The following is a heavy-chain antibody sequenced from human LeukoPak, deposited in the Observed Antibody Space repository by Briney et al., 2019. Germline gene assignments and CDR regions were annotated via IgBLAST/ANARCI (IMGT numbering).Heavy chain of an antibody. D-gene: IGHD5-18*01. V-gene: IGHV5-51*01. CDR2: IYPGDSDT. J-gene: IGHJ4*02. CDR1: GCSFTSYW. Sequence: GASLQISCKGSGCSFTSYWIGWVRPLPGKGLEWMGIIYPGDSDTRYSPSFQGQVTISADKSISTAYLQWSSLKASDTAMYYCARRPHTATSFDYWGQGTLVTVSS. CDR3: ARRPHTATSFDY.